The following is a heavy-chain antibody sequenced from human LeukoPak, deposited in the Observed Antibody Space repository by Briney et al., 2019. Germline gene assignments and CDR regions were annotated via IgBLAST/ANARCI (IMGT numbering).Heavy chain of an antibody. CDR2: INHSGST. Sequence: SETLSLTCTVSGGSISGYYLNWIRQPPGKGLEWIGEINHSGSTNYNPSLKSRVTISVDTSKNQFSLKLSSVTAADTAVYYCARGDDYYYYMDVWGKGTTVTVSS. CDR3: ARGDDYYYYMDV. J-gene: IGHJ6*03. CDR1: GGSISGYY. V-gene: IGHV4-34*01.